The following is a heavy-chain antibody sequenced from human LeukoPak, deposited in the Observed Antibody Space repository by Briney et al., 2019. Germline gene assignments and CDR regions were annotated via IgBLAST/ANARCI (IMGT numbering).Heavy chain of an antibody. CDR2: ISAYNGNT. J-gene: IGHJ4*02. CDR3: ARARYCSGGSCYSDFDY. CDR1: GYTFTSYG. D-gene: IGHD2-15*01. Sequence: ASVKVSCKASGYTFTSYGISWVRQAPGQGLEWMGWISAYNGNTNYAQKLQGRVTMATDTSTSTAYMELSSLRSEDTAVYYCARARYCSGGSCYSDFDYWGQGTLVTVSS. V-gene: IGHV1-18*04.